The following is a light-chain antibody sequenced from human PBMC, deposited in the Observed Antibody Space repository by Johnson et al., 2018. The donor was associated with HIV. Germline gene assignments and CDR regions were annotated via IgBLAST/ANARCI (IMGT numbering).Light chain of an antibody. J-gene: IGLJ1*01. V-gene: IGLV1-51*02. CDR1: SSNIGSND. CDR3: GTWESSLTAGGV. Sequence: HSVLTQPPSVSAAPGQKVTVSCSGSSSNIGSNDVSWYQQFPGAAPKLLIYENDKRTSGIHDRFSGSKSGMSATLAITGLQTGDEADYYCGTWESSLTAGGVFGTGTKVTFL. CDR2: END.